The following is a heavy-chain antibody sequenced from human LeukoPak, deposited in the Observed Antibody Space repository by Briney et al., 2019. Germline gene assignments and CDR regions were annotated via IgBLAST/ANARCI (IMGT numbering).Heavy chain of an antibody. Sequence: GGSLRLSCAASGFTFSSYSMNWVRQAPGKGLEWVSSISSSSSYMYYADSVKGRFTISRDNAKNSLYLQMNSLRAEDTAVYCCARGTPSGSYSDYWGQGTLVTVSS. CDR1: GFTFSSYS. J-gene: IGHJ4*02. CDR3: ARGTPSGSYSDY. V-gene: IGHV3-21*01. D-gene: IGHD1-26*01. CDR2: ISSSSSYM.